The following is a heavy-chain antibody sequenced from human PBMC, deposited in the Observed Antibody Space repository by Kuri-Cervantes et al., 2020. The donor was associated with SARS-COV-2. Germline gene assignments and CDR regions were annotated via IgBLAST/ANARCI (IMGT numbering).Heavy chain of an antibody. CDR1: GFSFSSYA. J-gene: IGHJ4*02. CDR3: ARSPGAYFDY. V-gene: IGHV3-30*04. D-gene: IGHD3-10*01. Sequence: GESLKISCEASGFSFSSYAMRWVRQAPGKGLEWVAVISYDGSNKYYADYVKGRFTISRDNSKNTLYLQMNSLRAEDTAVYYCARSPGAYFDYWGQGTMVTVSS. CDR2: ISYDGSNK.